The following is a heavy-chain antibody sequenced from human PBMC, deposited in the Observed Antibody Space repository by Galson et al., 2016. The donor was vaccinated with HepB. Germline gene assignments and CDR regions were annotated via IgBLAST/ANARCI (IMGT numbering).Heavy chain of an antibody. Sequence: CAISGDSVSSNTAAWNWIRQSPSRGLEWLGRAYYRSRWYRDYAESLKGRIDISPDTSKNHFSLQLNSVTPEDTSVYFCARGPRHYDVLRTHGLAVWGRGTTVTVS. J-gene: IGHJ6*02. D-gene: IGHD3-9*01. V-gene: IGHV6-1*01. CDR3: ARGPRHYDVLRTHGLAV. CDR2: AYYRSRWYR. CDR1: GDSVSSNTAA.